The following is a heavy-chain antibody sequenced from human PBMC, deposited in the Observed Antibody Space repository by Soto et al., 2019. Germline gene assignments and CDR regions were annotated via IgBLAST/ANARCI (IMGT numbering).Heavy chain of an antibody. CDR2: IYPGDSDT. CDR1: GYSFTSYW. J-gene: IGHJ6*03. CDR3: ASHRDPLYCSGGSCKDYYYYMDV. D-gene: IGHD2-15*01. Sequence: PGESLKISCKGSGYSFTSYWIGWVRQMPGKGLEWMGIIYPGDSDTRYSPSFQGQVTISADKSISTAYLQWSSLKASDTAMYYCASHRDPLYCSGGSCKDYYYYMDVWGKGTTVTVSS. V-gene: IGHV5-51*01.